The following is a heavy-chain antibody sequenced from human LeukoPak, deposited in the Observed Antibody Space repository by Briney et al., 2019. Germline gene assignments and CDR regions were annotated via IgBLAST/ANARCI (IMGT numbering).Heavy chain of an antibody. CDR3: AKVLGYNY. V-gene: IGHV3-30-3*01. CDR2: ISYDGSNK. Sequence: GGSLRLSCAASGFTFSSYAMHWVRQAPGKGLEWVAVISYDGSNKYYADSVKGRFTISRDNSKNMLYLQMNSLRAEDTAVYYCAKVLGYNYWGQGTLVTVSS. J-gene: IGHJ4*02. D-gene: IGHD2-15*01. CDR1: GFTFSSYA.